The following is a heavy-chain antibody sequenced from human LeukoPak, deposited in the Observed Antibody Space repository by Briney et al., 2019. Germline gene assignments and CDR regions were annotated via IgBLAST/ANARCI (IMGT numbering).Heavy chain of an antibody. CDR1: GGSISSYY. J-gene: IGHJ3*02. CDR2: IYYSGST. D-gene: IGHD3-10*01. V-gene: IGHV4-59*01. Sequence: SETLSLTCTVSGGSISSYYWSWIRQPPGKELEWIGYIYYSGSTNYNPSLKSRVTISVDTSKNQFSLKLSSVAAADAAVYYCASRMVRARGAFDIWGQGTMVTVSS. CDR3: ASRMVRARGAFDI.